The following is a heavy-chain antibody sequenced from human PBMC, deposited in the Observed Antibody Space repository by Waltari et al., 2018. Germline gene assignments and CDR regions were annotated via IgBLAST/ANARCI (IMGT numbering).Heavy chain of an antibody. CDR2: ISGSGGRT. CDR1: GFTFSSYA. D-gene: IGHD4-17*01. V-gene: IGHV3-23*01. CDR3: ARQPNPYGDYYRFAE. J-gene: IGHJ4*02. Sequence: EVQLLESGGGLVQPGGSLRLSCAASGFTFSSYAMSWVRQAPGKGLEWVSAISGSGGRTYYADSVKGRFTISRDNSKNTLYLQMNSLRAEDTAVYYCARQPNPYGDYYRFAEWGQGTLVTVSS.